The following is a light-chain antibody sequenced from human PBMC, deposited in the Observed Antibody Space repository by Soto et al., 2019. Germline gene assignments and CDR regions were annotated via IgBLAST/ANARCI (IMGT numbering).Light chain of an antibody. V-gene: IGKV3-20*01. J-gene: IGKJ3*01. CDR2: GAS. CDR1: QSVSSNY. Sequence: EIVLTQSPGTLSLSAGERATLSCRASQSVSSNYLAWYQQKPGQAPRLLICGASSRAPAIPDRFSGSGSGTDFTLTISTLEPEDFAVYYCQQYGRSPGLFTFGPGTKVDIK. CDR3: QQYGRSPGLFT.